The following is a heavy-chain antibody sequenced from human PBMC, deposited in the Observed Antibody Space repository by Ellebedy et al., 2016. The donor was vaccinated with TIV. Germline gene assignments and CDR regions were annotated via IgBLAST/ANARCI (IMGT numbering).Heavy chain of an antibody. CDR2: VGGAGNRA. Sequence: GESLKISCTASEFNFMNYAMSWVRQAPGKGLEWVSTVGGAGNRAYYADSVKGRFTISRDIPKNTVNLQLDSLSAEDTAVYYCVKGGYREIYYHSTAYDRWGQGTLVTVSS. J-gene: IGHJ5*02. V-gene: IGHV3-23*01. CDR3: VKGGYREIYYHSTAYDR. D-gene: IGHD3-22*01. CDR1: EFNFMNYA.